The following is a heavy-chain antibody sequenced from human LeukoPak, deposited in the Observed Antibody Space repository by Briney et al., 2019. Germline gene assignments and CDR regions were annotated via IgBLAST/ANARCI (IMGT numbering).Heavy chain of an antibody. Sequence: SETLSLTCTVSGGSISSYYWSWIRQPPGKGLEWIGEINHSGSTNYNPSLKSRVTVSVDTSKNQFSLKLRSVTAADTAVYYCARGDVDPYAFDIWGQGTMVTVSS. CDR1: GGSISSYY. CDR3: ARGDVDPYAFDI. CDR2: INHSGST. D-gene: IGHD3-10*02. V-gene: IGHV4-34*01. J-gene: IGHJ3*02.